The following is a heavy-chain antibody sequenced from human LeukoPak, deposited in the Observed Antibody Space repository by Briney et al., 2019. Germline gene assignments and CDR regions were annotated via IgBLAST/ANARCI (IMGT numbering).Heavy chain of an antibody. D-gene: IGHD3-22*01. CDR3: ARAHDSGYYYGFDY. Sequence: PEGSLRLSCAASGFTVSRNYMIWVRQAPGKGLEWGSVIYSGGNTYYADSVKGRFTISRDSSKNTLYLQMNSLRAEDTAVYYCARAHDSGYYYGFDYWGQGTLVTVSS. CDR1: GFTVSRNY. CDR2: IYSGGNT. V-gene: IGHV3-66*01. J-gene: IGHJ4*02.